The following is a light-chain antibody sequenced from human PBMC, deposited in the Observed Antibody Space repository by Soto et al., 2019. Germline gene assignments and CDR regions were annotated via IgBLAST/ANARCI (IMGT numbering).Light chain of an antibody. J-gene: IGLJ1*01. V-gene: IGLV1-44*01. CDR1: SSNIGAGSY. CDR3: AAWDDSLNGYV. CDR2: SNN. Sequence: QSVLTQPPSVSGAPGQRVTISCTGSSSNIGAGSYVHWYQQLPGTAPKLLIYSNNQRPSGVPDRFSGSKSGTSASLAISGLQSEDEADYYCAAWDDSLNGYVFGTGTKLTVL.